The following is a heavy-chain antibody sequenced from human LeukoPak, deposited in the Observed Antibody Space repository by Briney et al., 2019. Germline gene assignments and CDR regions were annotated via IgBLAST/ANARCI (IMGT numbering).Heavy chain of an antibody. V-gene: IGHV6-1*01. CDR3: TREYTYGRIDY. CDR2: TYYRSKWYN. CDR1: GDSVSSNSAA. J-gene: IGHJ4*02. D-gene: IGHD5-18*01. Sequence: SQTLSLTCAISGDSVSSNSAAWNWFTQSPSRGLEWLERTYYRSKWYNDYVLSVKSRITILPDTSKNQFSLQLTSVTPEDTAVYYCTREYTYGRIDYWGQGTLVTVSS.